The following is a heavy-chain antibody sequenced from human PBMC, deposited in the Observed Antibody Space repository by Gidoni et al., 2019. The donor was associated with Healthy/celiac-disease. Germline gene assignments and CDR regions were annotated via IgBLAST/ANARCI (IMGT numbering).Heavy chain of an antibody. CDR3: ASRNDIVVVPAAPFD. CDR2: ISSSGSTI. V-gene: IGHV3-48*03. Sequence: EVQLVESGGGLVQPGGSLRLSCAASGFTFSSYEMNWVRQAPGKGLEWVSYISSSGSTIYYADSVKGRFTISRDNAKNSLYLQMNSLRAEDTAVYYCASRNDIVVVPAAPFDWGQGTLVTVSS. CDR1: GFTFSSYE. D-gene: IGHD2-2*01. J-gene: IGHJ4*02.